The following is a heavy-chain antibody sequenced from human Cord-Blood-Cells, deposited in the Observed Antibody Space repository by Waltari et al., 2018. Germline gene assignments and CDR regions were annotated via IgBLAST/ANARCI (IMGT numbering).Heavy chain of an antibody. V-gene: IGHV4-34*01. CDR1: GGSFSGYY. D-gene: IGHD6-6*01. Sequence: QVQLQQWGAGLLKPSETLSLPCAVYGGSFSGYYWSWIRQPPGKGREWIGEINHSGSTNYNPSLESRVTISVDTSKNQFSLKLSSVTAADTAVYYCARPLGLGGSSYAFDIWGQGTMVTVSS. CDR3: ARPLGLGGSSYAFDI. J-gene: IGHJ3*02. CDR2: INHSGST.